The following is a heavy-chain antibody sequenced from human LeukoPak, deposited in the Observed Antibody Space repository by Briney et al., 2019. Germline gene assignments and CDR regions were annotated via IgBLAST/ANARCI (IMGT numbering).Heavy chain of an antibody. Sequence: GGSLRLSCAASGFNFANHAMSWVRQTLGKGLEWVSAISGGGDITYYADSVTGRFTISRDNSKDTLFLQMHSLRPGDTAVYYCVREDTPATANYWGQGTLVTISS. CDR1: GFNFANHA. V-gene: IGHV3-23*01. J-gene: IGHJ4*02. CDR2: ISGGGDIT. D-gene: IGHD2-21*02. CDR3: VREDTPATANY.